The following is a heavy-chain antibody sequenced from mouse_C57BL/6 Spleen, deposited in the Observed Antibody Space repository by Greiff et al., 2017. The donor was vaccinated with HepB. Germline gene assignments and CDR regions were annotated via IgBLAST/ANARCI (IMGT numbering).Heavy chain of an antibody. CDR1: GYTFTSYW. V-gene: IGHV1-72*01. D-gene: IGHD1-1*01. Sequence: QVQLQQPGAELVQPGASVKLSCKASGYTFTSYWMHWVKQRPGRGLEWIGRIAPNSGGTKYNEKFKSKATLTVDKPSSTAYMQLSSLTSEDSAVYYCARGSNYYGSSLYAMDYWGQGTSVTVSS. J-gene: IGHJ4*01. CDR2: IAPNSGGT. CDR3: ARGSNYYGSSLYAMDY.